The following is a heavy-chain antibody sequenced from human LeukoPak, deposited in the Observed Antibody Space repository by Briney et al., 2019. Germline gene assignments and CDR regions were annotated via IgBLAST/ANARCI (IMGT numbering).Heavy chain of an antibody. J-gene: IGHJ6*02. CDR1: GFTFSSYA. V-gene: IGHV3-23*01. CDR3: AKDVPSSETYYDFWSGYWMGYGMDV. D-gene: IGHD3-3*01. CDR2: ISGSGGST. Sequence: GGSLRLSCAASGFTFSSYAMSWVRQAPGKGLEWVSAISGSGGSTYYADSVKGRFTISRENSKNTLYLQMNSLRAEDTAVYYCAKDVPSSETYYDFWSGYWMGYGMDVWGQGTTVTVSS.